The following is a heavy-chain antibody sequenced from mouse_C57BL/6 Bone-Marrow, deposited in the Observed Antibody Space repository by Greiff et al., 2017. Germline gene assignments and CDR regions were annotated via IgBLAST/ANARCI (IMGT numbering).Heavy chain of an antibody. V-gene: IGHV1-63*01. D-gene: IGHD1-1*01. J-gene: IGHJ3*01. CDR1: GYTFTNYW. CDR2: IYPGGGYT. Sequence: QVHVKQSGAELVRPGTSVKMSCKASGYTFTNYWIGWAKQRPGHGLEWIGDIYPGGGYTNYNEKFKGKATLTADKSSSTAYMQFSSLTSEDSAIYYCARDYGSSRGFAYWGQGTLVTVSA. CDR3: ARDYGSSRGFAY.